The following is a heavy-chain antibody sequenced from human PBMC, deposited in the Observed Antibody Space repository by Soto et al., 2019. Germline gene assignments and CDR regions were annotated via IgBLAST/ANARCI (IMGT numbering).Heavy chain of an antibody. Sequence: GESLKISCKGSGYSFAGYWITWVRQKPGKGLEWMGRIDPSDSQTYYSPSFRGHVTISVTKSITTVFLQWSSLRASDTAMYYCARQIYDSDTGPNFQYYFDSWGQGTPVTVSP. V-gene: IGHV5-10-1*01. D-gene: IGHD3-22*01. CDR1: GYSFAGYW. CDR2: IDPSDSQT. J-gene: IGHJ4*02. CDR3: ARQIYDSDTGPNFQYYFDS.